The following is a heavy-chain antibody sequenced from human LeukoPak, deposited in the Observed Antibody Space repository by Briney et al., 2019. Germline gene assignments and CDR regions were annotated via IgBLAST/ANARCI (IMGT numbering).Heavy chain of an antibody. Sequence: PGGSLRLSCAASGFTFDDYAMHWVRQAPGKGLEWVSGISWNSGSIGYADSVKGRFTISRDNAKNSLYLQMNSLRAEDTAVYYCANERGENMVGDKGIDYWGQGTLVTVSS. CDR1: GFTFDDYA. CDR2: ISWNSGSI. V-gene: IGHV3-9*01. J-gene: IGHJ4*02. CDR3: ANERGENMVGDKGIDY. D-gene: IGHD1-26*01.